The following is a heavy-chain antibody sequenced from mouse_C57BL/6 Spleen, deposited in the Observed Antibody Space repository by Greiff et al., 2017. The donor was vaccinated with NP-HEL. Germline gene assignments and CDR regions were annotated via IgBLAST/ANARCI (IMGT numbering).Heavy chain of an antibody. CDR1: GYSFTGYY. Sequence: EVQLQQSGPELVKPGASVKISCKASGYSFTGYYMHWVKQSSEKSLEWIGEINPSTGGTSYNQKFKGKATLTVDKSSSTAYMQLKSLTSEDSAVYYCARWSYGSSPVFDVWGTGTTVTVSS. J-gene: IGHJ1*03. V-gene: IGHV1-43*01. CDR3: ARWSYGSSPVFDV. CDR2: INPSTGGT. D-gene: IGHD1-1*01.